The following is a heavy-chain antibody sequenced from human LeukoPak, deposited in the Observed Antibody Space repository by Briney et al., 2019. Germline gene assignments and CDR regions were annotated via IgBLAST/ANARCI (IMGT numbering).Heavy chain of an antibody. CDR3: ARVDSGYDFIYYYYYYMDV. Sequence: GGSLRLSCAASGFTFYDYAMHWVRHAPGKGLEWVSLISWDGGSTYYADSVKGRFTISRDNAKNSLYLQMNSLRAEDTAVYYCARVDSGYDFIYYYYYYMDVWGKGTTVTISS. V-gene: IGHV3-43D*03. CDR2: ISWDGGST. J-gene: IGHJ6*03. D-gene: IGHD5-12*01. CDR1: GFTFYDYA.